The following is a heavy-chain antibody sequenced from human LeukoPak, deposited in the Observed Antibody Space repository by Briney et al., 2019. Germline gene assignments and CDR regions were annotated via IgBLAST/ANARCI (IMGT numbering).Heavy chain of an antibody. V-gene: IGHV3-30*18. CDR1: GFTFSSYG. CDR2: ISYDGSNK. Sequence: PGGSLRLSCAASGFTFSSYGMHWVRQAPGKGLEWVAVISYDGSNKYYADSVKGRFTISRDNSKNTLYLQMNSLRAEDTAVYYWAKKSPDYNWFDPWGQGTLVTVSS. CDR3: AKKSPDYNWFDP. D-gene: IGHD4/OR15-4a*01. J-gene: IGHJ5*02.